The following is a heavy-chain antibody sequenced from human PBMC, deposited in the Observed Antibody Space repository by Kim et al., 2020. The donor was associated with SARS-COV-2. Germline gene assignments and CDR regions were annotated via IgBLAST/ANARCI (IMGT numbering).Heavy chain of an antibody. Sequence: GGSLRLSCAASGFTFSSYSMNWVRQAPGKGLEWVSSICSSSSYIYYADSVKGRFTISRDNAKNSLYLQMNSLRAEDTAVYYCARDWEGGSVSYWAFHDDYGMDVGGQGTTVTVSS. D-gene: IGHD3-10*01. CDR1: GFTFSSYS. CDR3: ARDWEGGSVSYWAFHDDYGMDV. J-gene: IGHJ6*02. V-gene: IGHV3-21*01. CDR2: ICSSSSYI.